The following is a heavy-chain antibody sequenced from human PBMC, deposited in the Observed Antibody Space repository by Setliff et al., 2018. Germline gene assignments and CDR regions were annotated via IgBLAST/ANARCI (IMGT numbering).Heavy chain of an antibody. CDR2: VYTTGST. Sequence: SETLSLTCTVSGGSMGSYYWTWIRQSAGKGLEWIGRVYTTGSTAFNPSLNSRVTMSLDKSKNQFSLKLYSVTAADPAVYFCARVRITPYCMDVWGKGTTVTVSS. D-gene: IGHD3-10*01. J-gene: IGHJ6*03. CDR3: ARVRITPYCMDV. CDR1: GGSMGSYY. V-gene: IGHV4-4*07.